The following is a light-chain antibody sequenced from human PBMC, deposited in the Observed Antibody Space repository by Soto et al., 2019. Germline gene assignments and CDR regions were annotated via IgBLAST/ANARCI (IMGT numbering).Light chain of an antibody. CDR3: QQYVTPVT. Sequence: EIVLTQSPGTPSLSPGYRSTLSCTASQSVSSFLALYKQKPGHAPALLIYGASNRATGIPERLTGSGSGTEFTLTISRMETQDYAMYYCQQYVTPVTFGQGTRLEIK. J-gene: IGKJ5*01. V-gene: IGKV3-20*01. CDR1: QSVSSF. CDR2: GAS.